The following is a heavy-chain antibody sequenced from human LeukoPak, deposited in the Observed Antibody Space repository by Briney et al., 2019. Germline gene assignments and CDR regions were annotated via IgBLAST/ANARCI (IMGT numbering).Heavy chain of an antibody. Sequence: SETLSLTCAVYGGSFSGYYWTWIRQPPGQGLDWIGEINPSGSTNYNPSLKSRVTISVDTSKNQFSLKLRSVTAADTAVFYCARGQGRDGYNGILEYWGQGALVTVSS. CDR2: INPSGST. D-gene: IGHD5-24*01. J-gene: IGHJ4*02. CDR1: GGSFSGYY. V-gene: IGHV4-34*01. CDR3: ARGQGRDGYNGILEY.